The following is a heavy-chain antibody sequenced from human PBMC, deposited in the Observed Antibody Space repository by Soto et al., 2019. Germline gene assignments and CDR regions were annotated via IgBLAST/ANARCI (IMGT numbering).Heavy chain of an antibody. Sequence: EVQVVESGGGLVQPGGSLRLSCAASGFTFSSYAMHWVRQVPGKGLEYVSVITSNGNYTDYASSVKGRFTISRDNSKNTLYLQMGSLRAEDMAVYYCARRIPFGYGMDVWGQGTTVTVSS. CDR1: GFTFSSYA. D-gene: IGHD2-21*01. V-gene: IGHV3-64*01. J-gene: IGHJ6*02. CDR3: ARRIPFGYGMDV. CDR2: ITSNGNYT.